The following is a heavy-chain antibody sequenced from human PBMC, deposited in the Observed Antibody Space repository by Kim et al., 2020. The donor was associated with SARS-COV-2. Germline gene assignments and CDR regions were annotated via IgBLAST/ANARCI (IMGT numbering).Heavy chain of an antibody. Sequence: KGRFTSSRDNSKNTLYLQMNSLRAEDTAVYYCAKAQSIGYSSGWYNFDYWGQGTLVTVSS. D-gene: IGHD6-19*01. V-gene: IGHV3-23*01. CDR3: AKAQSIGYSSGWYNFDY. J-gene: IGHJ4*02.